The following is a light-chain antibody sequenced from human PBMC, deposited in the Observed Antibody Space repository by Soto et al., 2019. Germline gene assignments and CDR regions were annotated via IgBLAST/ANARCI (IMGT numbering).Light chain of an antibody. CDR1: QSVTSNY. CDR3: QKYDSSPIT. Sequence: EIVLTQSPGTLSLSPGERATLSCRVSQSVTSNYLAWYSQKPGQAPRLLIYGASSRVTGIPDRFSGSGSGTDFTLTISRLEPEDFAMYYCQKYDSSPITFGQGTRLEIK. V-gene: IGKV3-20*01. J-gene: IGKJ5*01. CDR2: GAS.